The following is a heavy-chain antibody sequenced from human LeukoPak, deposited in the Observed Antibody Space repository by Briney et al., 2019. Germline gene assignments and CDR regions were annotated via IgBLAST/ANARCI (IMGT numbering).Heavy chain of an antibody. V-gene: IGHV4-31*03. CDR2: IYYSGST. D-gene: IGHD6-13*01. Sequence: PSQTLSLTCTVSGGSISSGGYYWSWIRQHPGKGLEWIGYIYYSGSTYYNPSLKSRVTISVDTSKNQFSLKLGSVTAADTAVYYCARVQGLAAAAGDAFDIWGQGTMVTVSS. J-gene: IGHJ3*02. CDR1: GGSISSGGYY. CDR3: ARVQGLAAAAGDAFDI.